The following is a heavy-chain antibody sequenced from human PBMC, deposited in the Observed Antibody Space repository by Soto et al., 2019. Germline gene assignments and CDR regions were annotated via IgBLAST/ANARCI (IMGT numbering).Heavy chain of an antibody. CDR1: GFTFSSYG. D-gene: IGHD2-2*01. CDR3: ATNPAGTRSSTSCVEY. Sequence: LRLSCAASGFTFSSYGMHWVRQSPGKGLEWLAVISYDGSNNYYADSGKGRFTISRDKSKNTLYMQINSLRAEDTAVDDCATNPAGTRSSTSCVEYGGQGTLVTVSS. V-gene: IGHV3-30*03. J-gene: IGHJ4*02. CDR2: ISYDGSNN.